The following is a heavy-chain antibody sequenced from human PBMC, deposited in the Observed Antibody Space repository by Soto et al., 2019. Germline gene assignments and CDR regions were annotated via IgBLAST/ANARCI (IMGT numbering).Heavy chain of an antibody. CDR3: ARRPYGDYGDYFDY. V-gene: IGHV3-7*02. J-gene: IGHJ4*02. D-gene: IGHD4-17*01. Sequence: PGGSLRLSCAASGFTFSSYGMHWVRQAPGKGLEWVVNINQDESAKHYVDSVKGRFTISRDNAKSSLYLQMNSLRAEDTAVYYCARRPYGDYGDYFDYWGQGTLVTVSS. CDR1: GFTFSSYG. CDR2: INQDESAK.